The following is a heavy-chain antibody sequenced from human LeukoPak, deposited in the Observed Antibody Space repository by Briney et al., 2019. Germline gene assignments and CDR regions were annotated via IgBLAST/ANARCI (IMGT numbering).Heavy chain of an antibody. Sequence: GGSLRLSCAASGFTFSSYWMSWVRQAPGKGLEWVANIKQDGSEKYYVDSVKGRFTISRDNAKNSLYLQMNSLRAEDTAVYYCAGDWADYYYDSSGYYGGGVDYWGQGTLVTVSS. CDR1: GFTFSSYW. CDR3: AGDWADYYYDSSGYYGGGVDY. D-gene: IGHD3-22*01. J-gene: IGHJ4*02. CDR2: IKQDGSEK. V-gene: IGHV3-7*01.